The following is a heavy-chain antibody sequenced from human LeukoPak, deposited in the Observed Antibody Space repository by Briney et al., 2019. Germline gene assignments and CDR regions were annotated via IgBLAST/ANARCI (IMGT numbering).Heavy chain of an antibody. Sequence: PSETLSLTCTVSTYSIASGYFWGWNRQSPGKGLEWIATVHHPDITHYNPSLERRVAISMDPSRNHFSLTLKSVTAADTAVYYCAREGGHQLFYPSWTHTGHFDFWGQGIVVTVSS. CDR3: AREGGHQLFYPSWTHTGHFDF. CDR2: VHHPDIT. V-gene: IGHV4-38-2*02. CDR1: TYSIASGYF. J-gene: IGHJ4*02. D-gene: IGHD2-8*02.